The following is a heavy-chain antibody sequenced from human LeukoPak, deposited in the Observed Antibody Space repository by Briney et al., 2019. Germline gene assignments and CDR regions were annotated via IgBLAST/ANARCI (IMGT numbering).Heavy chain of an antibody. J-gene: IGHJ4*02. CDR2: ISSSGSTI. V-gene: IGHV3-11*01. CDR3: ARVGSYGYFVDY. D-gene: IGHD5-18*01. CDR1: GFTFSDYY. Sequence: GGSLRLSCAASGFTFSDYYMSWIRQAPGKGLERVSYISSSGSTIYYADSVKGRFTISRDNAKNSLYLQMNSLRAEDTAVYCCARVGSYGYFVDYWGQGTLVTVSS.